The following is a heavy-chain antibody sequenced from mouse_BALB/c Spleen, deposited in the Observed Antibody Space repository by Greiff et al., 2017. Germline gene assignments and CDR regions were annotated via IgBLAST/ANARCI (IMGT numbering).Heavy chain of an antibody. D-gene: IGHD2-14*01. CDR3: AVRREFAY. CDR2: ISYDGSN. Sequence: ESGPGLVKPSQSLSLTCSVTGYSITSGYYWNWIRQFPGNKLEWMGYISYDGSNNYNPSLKNRISITRDTSKNQFFLKLNSVTTEDTATYYCAVRREFAYWGQGTLVTVSA. J-gene: IGHJ3*01. V-gene: IGHV3-6*02. CDR1: GYSITSGYY.